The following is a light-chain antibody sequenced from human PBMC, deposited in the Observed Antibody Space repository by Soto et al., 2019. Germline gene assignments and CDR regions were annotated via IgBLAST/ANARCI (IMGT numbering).Light chain of an antibody. CDR3: QQYYSSVVT. J-gene: IGKJ5*01. CDR1: QSILSSSNNKNS. Sequence: IVMTQSPDSLAVSLGERATINCKSSQSILSSSNNKNSLAWFQQQPGQPPKLLIYWASTRESGVPDRFRGSGSGTDFTLTISSLQAEDVAVYYCQQYYSSVVTFGQGTRLEIK. V-gene: IGKV4-1*01. CDR2: WAS.